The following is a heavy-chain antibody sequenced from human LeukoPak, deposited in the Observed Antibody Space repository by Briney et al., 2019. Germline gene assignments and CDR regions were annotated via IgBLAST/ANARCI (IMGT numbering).Heavy chain of an antibody. CDR2: INDDSSDI. J-gene: IGHJ4*02. D-gene: IGHD2-15*01. Sequence: GGSLRLSCAASGFTFSLYAMNWVRQAPGKGLEWASYINDDSSDIHYAGSVRGRFTISRDDARKTLYLQLSSLRVEDTAVYYCARDTLQPGLIDSWGQGTLVTVSS. V-gene: IGHV3-21*05. CDR1: GFTFSLYA. CDR3: ARDTLQPGLIDS.